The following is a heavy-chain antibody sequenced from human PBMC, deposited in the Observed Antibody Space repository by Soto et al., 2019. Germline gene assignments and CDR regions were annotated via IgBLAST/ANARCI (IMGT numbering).Heavy chain of an antibody. CDR3: ARVLKEDSASYYDYAMDV. Sequence: ASVKVSCKASGHTFTSSYVHRVRQAPGHGLEWMGVINPRGGSTNYAQKSQGRVTMTRDTSTSTVYMELSSLRSEDTAVYYCARVLKEDSASYYDYAMDVWGQGTTVTVYS. CDR2: INPRGGST. V-gene: IGHV1-46*01. CDR1: GHTFTSSY. J-gene: IGHJ6*02.